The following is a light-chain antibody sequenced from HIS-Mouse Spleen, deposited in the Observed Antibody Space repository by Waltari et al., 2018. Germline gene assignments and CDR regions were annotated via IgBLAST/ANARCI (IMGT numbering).Light chain of an antibody. CDR3: QQYGSSPPIT. CDR2: GAS. V-gene: IGKV3-20*01. CDR1: QSVSSSY. J-gene: IGKJ5*01. Sequence: DIVLTQSPGTLSLSPGERATLPCRASQSVSSSYLAWYQQKPGQAPRLLIYGASSRATGIPDRFSGSGSGTDFTLTISRLEPEDFAVYYCQQYGSSPPITFGQGTRLEIK.